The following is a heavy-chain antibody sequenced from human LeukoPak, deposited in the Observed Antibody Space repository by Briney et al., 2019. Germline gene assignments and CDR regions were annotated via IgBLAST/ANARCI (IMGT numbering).Heavy chain of an antibody. J-gene: IGHJ4*02. Sequence: ASVKVSCKASGYSFRDYNIHWIRHAPGQGLEWMGWMNPNTGDTHFAQKFQGRVAMTSDTSISTAYMEMTSLRYDDTAVYYCARKAVDWGQGTLVTVSS. CDR2: MNPNTGDT. D-gene: IGHD6-19*01. V-gene: IGHV1-2*02. CDR1: GYSFRDYN. CDR3: ARKAVD.